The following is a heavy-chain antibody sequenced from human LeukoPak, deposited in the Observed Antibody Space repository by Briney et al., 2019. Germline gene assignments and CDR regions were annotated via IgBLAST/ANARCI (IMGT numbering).Heavy chain of an antibody. CDR2: ISSSSSTI. CDR1: GFAFSAYT. CDR3: ARESVLDYFDY. Sequence: GGSLRLSCAASGFAFSAYTMNWVRQAPGKGLEWVSYISSSSSTIYYADSVKGRFTISRDNAKNSLYLQMNSLRAEDTAVYYCARESVLDYFDYWGQGTLVTVSS. J-gene: IGHJ4*02. V-gene: IGHV3-48*01.